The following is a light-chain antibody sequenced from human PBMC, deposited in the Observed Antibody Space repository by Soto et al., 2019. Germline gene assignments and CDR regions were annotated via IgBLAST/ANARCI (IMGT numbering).Light chain of an antibody. CDR1: QSVSSY. Sequence: EIVLTQSPATLSLSPGERATLYCRASQSVSSYLAWYQQKPGQAPRLLIYDASNRATGIPARFSGSGSGTDFTLTISSLGPEDFAVYYCQQRSNWPPITFGQGTRLE. J-gene: IGKJ5*01. CDR3: QQRSNWPPIT. CDR2: DAS. V-gene: IGKV3-11*01.